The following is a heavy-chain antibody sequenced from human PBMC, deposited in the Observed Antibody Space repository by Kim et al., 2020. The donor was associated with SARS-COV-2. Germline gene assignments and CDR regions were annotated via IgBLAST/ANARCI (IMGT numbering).Heavy chain of an antibody. V-gene: IGHV5-51*01. CDR1: GYSFTSYW. CDR3: ARGRAALWFGELFARWFDP. CDR2: IYPGDSDT. Sequence: GESLKISCKGSGYSFTSYWIGWVRQMPGKGLEWMGIIYPGDSDTRYSPSFQGQVTISADKSISTAYLQWSSLKASDTAMYYCARGRAALWFGELFARWFDPWGQGTLVTVSS. J-gene: IGHJ5*02. D-gene: IGHD3-10*01.